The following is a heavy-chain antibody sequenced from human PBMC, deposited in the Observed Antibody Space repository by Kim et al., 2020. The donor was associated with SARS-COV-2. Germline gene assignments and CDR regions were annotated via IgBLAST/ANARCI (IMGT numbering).Heavy chain of an antibody. J-gene: IGHJ4*02. D-gene: IGHD3-10*01. Sequence: YYVDSVKGRFTISRDNSKNTLFLHMFALGDEDTAVYYCAKEGTSGTFPDYWSQGTLVTVSS. V-gene: IGHV3-30*02. CDR3: AKEGTSGTFPDY.